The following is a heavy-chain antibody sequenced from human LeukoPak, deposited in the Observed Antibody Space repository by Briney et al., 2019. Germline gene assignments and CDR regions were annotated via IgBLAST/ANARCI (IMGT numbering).Heavy chain of an antibody. Sequence: PSETLSLTCAVYGGSFSGYYWSWIRQPPGKGLEWIGEINHSGSTNYNPSLKSRVTISVDTSKNQFSLKLSSVTAADTAVYYCARGGGFTMIVPPGPRRNWFDPWGQGTLVTVSS. V-gene: IGHV4-34*01. CDR1: GGSFSGYY. CDR2: INHSGST. CDR3: ARGGGFTMIVPPGPRRNWFDP. D-gene: IGHD3-22*01. J-gene: IGHJ5*02.